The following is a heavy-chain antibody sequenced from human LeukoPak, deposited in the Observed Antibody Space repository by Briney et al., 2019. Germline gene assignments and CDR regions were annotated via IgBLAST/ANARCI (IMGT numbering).Heavy chain of an antibody. CDR3: IRETHVGLHLEY. J-gene: IGHJ4*02. V-gene: IGHV3-74*03. Sequence: GGSLRLSCTASGFTFTTYWMHWVRQAPGKGLVWVACINTDGRVTTYAESVKGRFTVSRDNAENTLYLEMNNLRPEDTAVYYCIRETHVGLHLEYWGQGTLATVTS. D-gene: IGHD3-10*02. CDR2: INTDGRVT. CDR1: GFTFTTYW.